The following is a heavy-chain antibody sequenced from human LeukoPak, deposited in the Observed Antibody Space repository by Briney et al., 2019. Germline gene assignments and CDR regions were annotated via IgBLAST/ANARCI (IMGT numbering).Heavy chain of an antibody. V-gene: IGHV3-30-3*01. J-gene: IGHJ4*02. CDR1: GFTFSSYA. CDR2: ISYDGSNK. D-gene: IGHD6-13*01. Sequence: SGGSLRLSCAASGFTFSSYAMHWVRQAPGKGLEWVAVISYDGSNKYYADSVKGRFTISRDNSKNTLYLQMNSLRAEDTAVYYCARDPRIAAAGFDYWGQGTLVTVSS. CDR3: ARDPRIAAAGFDY.